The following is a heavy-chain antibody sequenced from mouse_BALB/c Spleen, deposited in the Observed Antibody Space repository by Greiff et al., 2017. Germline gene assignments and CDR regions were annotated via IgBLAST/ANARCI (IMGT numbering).Heavy chain of an antibody. CDR1: GYAFSSSW. J-gene: IGHJ3*01. V-gene: IGHV1-82*01. CDR3: ARTPPITTATTWFAY. CDR2: IYPGDGDT. D-gene: IGHD1-2*01. Sequence: VQLQQSGPELVKPGASVEISCKASGYAFSSSWMNWVKQRPGQGLEWIGRIYPGDGDTNYNGKFKGKATLTADQSSSTAYMQLSSLTSVDSAVYFCARTPPITTATTWFAYWGQGTLVTVSA.